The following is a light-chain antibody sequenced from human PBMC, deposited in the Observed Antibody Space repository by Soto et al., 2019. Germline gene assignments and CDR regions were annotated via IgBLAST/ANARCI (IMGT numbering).Light chain of an antibody. CDR1: NIRDKS. Sequence: SYELTQPPSVSVGPGKAARISCGGDNIRDKSVHWYQQKPGQAPVLVINYDSDRPSGIPERFSGSNSGNAATLTISRVEAGDEADYYCQVWDRVTEHWVFGGGTKLTVL. J-gene: IGLJ3*02. V-gene: IGLV3-21*04. CDR3: QVWDRVTEHWV. CDR2: YDS.